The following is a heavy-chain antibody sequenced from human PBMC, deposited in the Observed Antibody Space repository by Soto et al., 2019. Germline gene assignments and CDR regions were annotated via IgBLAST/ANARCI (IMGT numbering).Heavy chain of an antibody. CDR3: AKDRPRLTQQIVDVY. J-gene: IGHJ4*02. D-gene: IGHD3-16*02. CDR1: GYTFTEHG. Sequence: QIQLVQSGGEVKKPGASVKVSCKASGYTFTEHGIIWVRQAPGQGLEWVGWISAFTDYTDYAQKFRGRVTLTTDKSTSTAYMELRSLTSDDTAVYYWAKDRPRLTQQIVDVYWGQGTLVTVSS. CDR2: ISAFTDYT. V-gene: IGHV1-18*04.